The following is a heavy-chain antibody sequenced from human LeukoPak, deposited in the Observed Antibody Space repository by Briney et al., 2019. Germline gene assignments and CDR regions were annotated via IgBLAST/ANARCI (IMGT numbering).Heavy chain of an antibody. CDR3: TRVGDYGGSWAWYFDV. J-gene: IGHJ2*01. V-gene: IGHV3-74*01. CDR2: IKSDGSNT. Sequence: GGSLRLSCAASGFTFSSYWMHWVRQAPGKGLVWVSRIKSDGSNTNYADSVKGRFTISRDNAKNTLYLQMNSLRAEDTAVYYCTRVGDYGGSWAWYFDVWGRGTLVTVSS. CDR1: GFTFSSYW. D-gene: IGHD4-23*01.